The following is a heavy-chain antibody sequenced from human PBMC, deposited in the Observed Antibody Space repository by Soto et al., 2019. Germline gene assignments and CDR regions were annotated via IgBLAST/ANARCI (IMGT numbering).Heavy chain of an antibody. J-gene: IGHJ4*02. Sequence: PGGSLRLSCAASGFTFSNAWMTWVRQAPGKGLEWVGRIRSKTDGGTTDYTAPVKGRFTILRDDSENTLFLQMNGLKTEDTAVYYCTARVAVAGYFDYWGQGTLVTVSS. V-gene: IGHV3-15*01. D-gene: IGHD6-19*01. CDR2: IRSKTDGGTT. CDR3: TARVAVAGYFDY. CDR1: GFTFSNAW.